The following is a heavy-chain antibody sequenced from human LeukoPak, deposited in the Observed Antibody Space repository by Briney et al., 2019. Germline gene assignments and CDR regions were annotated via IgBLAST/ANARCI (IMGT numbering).Heavy chain of an antibody. J-gene: IGHJ6*04. CDR1: GGSISSGGYS. V-gene: IGHV4-30-2*01. D-gene: IGHD3-9*01. Sequence: PSETLSHTCAVSGGSISSGGYSWSWIRQPPGKGLEWIGYIYHSGSTYYNPSLKSRVTISVDRSKNQFSLKLSSVTAADTAVYYCARGAYDILTGYYNPPSGMDVWGKGTTVTVSS. CDR2: IYHSGST. CDR3: ARGAYDILTGYYNPPSGMDV.